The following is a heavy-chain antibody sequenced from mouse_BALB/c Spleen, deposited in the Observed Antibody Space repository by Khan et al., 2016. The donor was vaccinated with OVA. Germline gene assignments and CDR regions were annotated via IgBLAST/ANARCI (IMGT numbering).Heavy chain of an antibody. CDR2: INTSNGYT. D-gene: IGHD2-14*01. V-gene: IGHV1-4*01. J-gene: IGHJ3*01. CDR1: GYTFTSYT. CDR3: VRDGAYHRNDGWFAY. Sequence: QVQLKQSGAELARPGASVKMSCKASGYTFTSYTIHWIKERPGQGLEWIGNINTSNGYTNYNQKFKDKATLTTDKSFTKAYLPLSSLTSDDTACYNSVRDGAYHRNDGWFAYWGQGTLVTVSA.